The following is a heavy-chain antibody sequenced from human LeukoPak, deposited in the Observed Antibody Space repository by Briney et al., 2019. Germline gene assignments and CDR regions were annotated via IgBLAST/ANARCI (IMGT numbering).Heavy chain of an antibody. D-gene: IGHD4-17*01. Sequence: GESLKISCKVSGYSFADYWIGWVRQMPGKGLEWMGIIFPGDSDTRYSPSFRGQVTISADKSISTASLQWSSLKAPDTAMYYCARHYGDYCYVDYWGQGTLVTVPS. CDR2: IFPGDSDT. CDR1: GYSFADYW. V-gene: IGHV5-51*01. CDR3: ARHYGDYCYVDY. J-gene: IGHJ4*02.